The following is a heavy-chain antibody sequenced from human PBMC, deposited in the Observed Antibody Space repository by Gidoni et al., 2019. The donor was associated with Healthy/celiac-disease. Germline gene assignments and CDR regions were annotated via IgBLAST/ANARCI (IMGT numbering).Heavy chain of an antibody. V-gene: IGHV3-48*03. J-gene: IGHJ6*02. Sequence: EVQLVESGGGLVQPGGSLRLSCAASGFTFSSYEMNWVRQAPGKGLEWVSYISSSGSTIYYADSVKGRFTISRDNAKNSLYLQMNSLRAEDTAVYYCARDFQIITMVRGVKGDVWGQGTTVTVSS. CDR1: GFTFSSYE. CDR3: ARDFQIITMVRGVKGDV. D-gene: IGHD3-10*01. CDR2: ISSSGSTI.